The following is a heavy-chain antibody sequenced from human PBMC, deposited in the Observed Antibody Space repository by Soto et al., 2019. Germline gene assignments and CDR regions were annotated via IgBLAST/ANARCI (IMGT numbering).Heavy chain of an antibody. CDR3: ARESEDLNSNFYY. V-gene: IGHV3-21*06. J-gene: IGHJ4*01. CDR2: ISSPTNYI. Sequence: GGSLRHSCAASGVTFAIFSMNCVRPVPGEGLEWVSSISSPTNYIFYGDSMNGRFTISRDNAKNSLNLEMKSLRVEGTSVDYCARESEDLNSNFYYWGRETLVTVSS. D-gene: IGHD1-1*01. CDR1: GVTFAIFS.